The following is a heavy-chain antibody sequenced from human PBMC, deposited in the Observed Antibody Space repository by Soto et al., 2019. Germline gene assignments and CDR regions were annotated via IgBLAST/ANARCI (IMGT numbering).Heavy chain of an antibody. CDR3: AKDGCSSTSCLAHGAFDI. CDR1: GFTFSSYA. Sequence: PGGSLRLSCAASGFTFSSYAMSWARQAPGKGLEWVSAISGSGGSTYYADSVKGRFTISRDNSKNTLYLQMNSLRAEDTAVYYCAKDGCSSTSCLAHGAFDIWGQGTMVTVSS. J-gene: IGHJ3*02. D-gene: IGHD2-2*01. V-gene: IGHV3-23*01. CDR2: ISGSGGST.